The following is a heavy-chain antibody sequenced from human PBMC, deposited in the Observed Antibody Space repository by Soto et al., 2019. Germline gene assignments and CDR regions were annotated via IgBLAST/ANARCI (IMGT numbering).Heavy chain of an antibody. D-gene: IGHD6-13*01. CDR2: IYHSGST. J-gene: IGHJ5*02. V-gene: IGHV4-38-2*02. CDR3: VRESAPSGPNYFDT. Sequence: ASETLSLTCAVSGYSISSCYYWGWIRQPPGKGLECISSIYHSGSTYYNPSLKGRVTVSVDTSKNQFSLKLDSVSAAYTAIYYCVRESAPSGPNYFDTWGPGTLVTAPQ. CDR1: GYSISSCYY.